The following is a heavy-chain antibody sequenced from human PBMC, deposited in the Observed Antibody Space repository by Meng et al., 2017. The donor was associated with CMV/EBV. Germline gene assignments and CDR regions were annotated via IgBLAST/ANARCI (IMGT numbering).Heavy chain of an antibody. CDR1: GFTVSSNY. D-gene: IGHD3-10*01. CDR3: ARDRGEADAFDI. V-gene: IGHV3-53*05. CDR2: IYSGGST. J-gene: IGHJ3*02. Sequence: GESLKISCAASGFTVSSNYMSWVRQAPGKGLEWVSVIYSGGSTYYADSVKGRFTISRDNSKNTLYLQMNSLRAEDTAVYYCARDRGEADAFDIWGQGTMVTVSS.